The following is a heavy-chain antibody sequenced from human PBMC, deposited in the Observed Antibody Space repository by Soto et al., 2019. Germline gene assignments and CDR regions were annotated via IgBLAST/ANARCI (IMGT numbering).Heavy chain of an antibody. Sequence: ASVRVSCKASGYTFTSYDINWVRQATGQGLEWMGWMNPNSGDTGYAQKFQGRVTMTRNTSISTAYMELSSLRSEDTAVYYCARERTVAGNDYWGQGTLVTVSS. D-gene: IGHD6-19*01. J-gene: IGHJ4*02. CDR3: ARERTVAGNDY. V-gene: IGHV1-8*01. CDR1: GYTFTSYD. CDR2: MNPNSGDT.